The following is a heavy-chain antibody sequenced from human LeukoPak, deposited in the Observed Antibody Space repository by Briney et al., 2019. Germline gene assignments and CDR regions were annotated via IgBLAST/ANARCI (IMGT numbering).Heavy chain of an antibody. V-gene: IGHV3-74*01. J-gene: IGHJ6*04. Sequence: GGSLRLSCAASGFSFSSYWMHWVRQAPGKGLVWVSRINTDGSSTSYADSVKGRFTTSRDNAKNTLYLQMNSLRAEDTAVYYCARSPLELSLDVWGKGTTVTVSS. CDR3: ARSPLELSLDV. CDR1: GFSFSSYW. D-gene: IGHD1-7*01. CDR2: INTDGSST.